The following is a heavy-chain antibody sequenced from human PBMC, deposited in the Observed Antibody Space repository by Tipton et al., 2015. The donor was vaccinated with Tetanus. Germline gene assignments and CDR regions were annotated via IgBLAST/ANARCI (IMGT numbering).Heavy chain of an antibody. CDR2: IKQDGSEK. J-gene: IGHJ4*02. CDR3: ARDWALLDY. Sequence: SLRLSCAASGFTFSSYAMSWVRQAPGKGLEWVANIKQDGSEKYYVDSVKGRFTISRDNAKNSLYLQMNSLRAEDTAVYYCARDWALLDYWGQGTLVTVSS. CDR1: GFTFSSYA. D-gene: IGHD3-16*01. V-gene: IGHV3-7*01.